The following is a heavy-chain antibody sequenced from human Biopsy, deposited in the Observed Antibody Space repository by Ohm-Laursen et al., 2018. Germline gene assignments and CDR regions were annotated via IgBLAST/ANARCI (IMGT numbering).Heavy chain of an antibody. CDR1: GDSISSDIYY. D-gene: IGHD3-10*01. Sequence: SETLSLTCTVSGDSISSDIYYWVWIRQPPGKGLEWIGNIYNSESTSTYYNLSLKGRVPISVDTSHNQFSLKLTSVTAADTAVYFCARRVSGSGRVDPWGQGTLVTVSS. CDR3: ARRVSGSGRVDP. V-gene: IGHV4-39*01. J-gene: IGHJ5*02. CDR2: IYNSESTST.